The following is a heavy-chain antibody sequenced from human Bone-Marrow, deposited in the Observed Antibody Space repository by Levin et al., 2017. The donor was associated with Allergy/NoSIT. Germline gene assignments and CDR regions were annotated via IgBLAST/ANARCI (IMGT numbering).Heavy chain of an antibody. J-gene: IGHJ4*02. CDR3: TTEVFSRGINYYDSSGYYSLFDY. Sequence: PGGSLRLSCAASGFTFSNAWMSWVRQAPGKGLEWVGRIKSKTDGGTTDYAAPVKGRFTISRDDSKNTLYLQMNSLKTEDTAVYYCTTEVFSRGINYYDSSGYYSLFDYWGQGTLVTVSS. V-gene: IGHV3-15*01. CDR1: GFTFSNAW. CDR2: IKSKTDGGTT. D-gene: IGHD3-22*01.